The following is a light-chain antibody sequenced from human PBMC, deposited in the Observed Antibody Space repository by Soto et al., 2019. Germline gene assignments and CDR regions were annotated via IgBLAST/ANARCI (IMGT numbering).Light chain of an antibody. CDR3: QQSYSTPPWT. Sequence: DIQRTQSPSSLYASVGDRVTITCRASQSISSYLNWYQQKPGKAPTLLIYAASSLQSGVPSRFSGSGSGTDFTLTIISLQPEAFATYYCQQSYSTPPWTFGQGTKAEIK. CDR1: QSISSY. V-gene: IGKV1-39*01. J-gene: IGKJ1*01. CDR2: AAS.